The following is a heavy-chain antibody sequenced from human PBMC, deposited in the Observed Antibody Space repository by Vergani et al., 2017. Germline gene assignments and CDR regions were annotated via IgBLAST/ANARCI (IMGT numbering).Heavy chain of an antibody. CDR1: GYTFTGYY. D-gene: IGHD6-19*01. CDR3: ARGPHRPPSRYIAVAGTAWFDP. V-gene: IGHV1-2*02. CDR2: INPNSGGT. Sequence: QVQLVQSGAEVTKPGASVKVSCKASGYTFTGYYMHWVRQAPGQGLEWMGWINPNSGGTNYAQKFQGRVTMTRDTSISTAYMELSRLRSDDTAVYYCARGPHRPPSRYIAVAGTAWFDPWGQGTLVTVSS. J-gene: IGHJ5*02.